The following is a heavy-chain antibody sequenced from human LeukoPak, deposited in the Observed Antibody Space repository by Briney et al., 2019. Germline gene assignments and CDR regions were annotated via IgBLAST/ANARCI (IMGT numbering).Heavy chain of an antibody. CDR2: ILYDGSNK. Sequence: GGSLRLSCAASGFTSSSYGMHWVRQAPGKGLEWVAVILYDGSNKYYADSVKGRFTISRDNSKNTLFLQMNSLRAEDTAVYYCAKASLELDEEYYYYYYMDVWGKGTTVTVSS. J-gene: IGHJ6*03. V-gene: IGHV3-30*18. CDR3: AKASLELDEEYYYYYYMDV. CDR1: GFTSSSYG. D-gene: IGHD1-7*01.